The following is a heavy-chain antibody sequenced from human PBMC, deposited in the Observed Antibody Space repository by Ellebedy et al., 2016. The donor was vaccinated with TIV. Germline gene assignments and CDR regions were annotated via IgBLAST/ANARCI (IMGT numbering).Heavy chain of an antibody. D-gene: IGHD1-26*01. CDR2: IYDSENT. CDR3: ARGGDEWELGD. CDR1: GYSISSNNW. Sequence: SETLSLXXAVSGYSISSNNWWGWIRQPPGKGLEWIGYIYDSENTHYNPSLKSRVTMSVDTSKNQFSLKLSSATAVDTAVYYCARGGDEWELGDWGQGTLVTVSS. V-gene: IGHV4-28*03. J-gene: IGHJ4*02.